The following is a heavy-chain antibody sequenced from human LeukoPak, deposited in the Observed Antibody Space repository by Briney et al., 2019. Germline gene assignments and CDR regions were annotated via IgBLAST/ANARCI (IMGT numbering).Heavy chain of an antibody. CDR1: GFTFSDYH. CDR3: ARGLCGGDCYDY. D-gene: IGHD2-21*01. J-gene: IGHJ4*02. CDR2: ISSGSTHI. V-gene: IGHV3-21*01. Sequence: GGSLRLSCAASGFTFSDYHINWVRQAPGKGLEWVSSISSGSTHIYCADSVRGRFTISRDDAKNSLYLQMNSLRAEDTALYYCARGLCGGDCYDYWGQGTLVTVSS.